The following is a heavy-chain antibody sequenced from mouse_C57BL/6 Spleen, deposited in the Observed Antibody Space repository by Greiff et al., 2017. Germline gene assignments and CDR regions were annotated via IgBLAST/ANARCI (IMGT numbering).Heavy chain of an antibody. V-gene: IGHV1-78*01. Sequence: VQLQESDAELVKPGASVKISCKVSGYTFTDHTIHWMKQRPEQGLEWIGYIYPRDGSTKYNEKFKGKATLTADKSSSTAYMQLNSLTSEDSAVYFCASYYYGSSYYAMDYWGQGTSVTVSS. CDR2: IYPRDGST. CDR1: GYTFTDHT. CDR3: ASYYYGSSYYAMDY. J-gene: IGHJ4*01. D-gene: IGHD1-1*01.